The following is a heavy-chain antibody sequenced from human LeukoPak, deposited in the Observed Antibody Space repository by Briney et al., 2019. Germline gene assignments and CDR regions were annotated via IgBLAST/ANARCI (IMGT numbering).Heavy chain of an antibody. D-gene: IGHD6-6*01. CDR3: AKDLKGSIADYFDY. V-gene: IGHV3-7*05. Sequence: PGGSLRLSCAASGFSFSNYWMTWVRQARGKGLEWVANIKQEGSEKYYVDSVKGRFTISRDNAQNSLYLQMNSLRAEGTAVYYCAKDLKGSIADYFDYWGQGTLITVSS. CDR2: IKQEGSEK. CDR1: GFSFSNYW. J-gene: IGHJ4*02.